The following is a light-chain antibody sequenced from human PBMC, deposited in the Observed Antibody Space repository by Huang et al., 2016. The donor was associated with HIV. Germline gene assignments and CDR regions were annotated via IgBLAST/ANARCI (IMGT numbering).Light chain of an antibody. V-gene: IGKV1-6*01. Sequence: AIQMTQSPSSLSASVGDRVTITCRASQDIRNDLGWFQQKPGKAPNVLIYDASSLQSGVPSRFSGSGSGTDFTLTISSLQPEYFATYYCLQDYNYPWTFGQGTKVQIK. CDR2: DAS. CDR3: LQDYNYPWT. CDR1: QDIRND. J-gene: IGKJ1*01.